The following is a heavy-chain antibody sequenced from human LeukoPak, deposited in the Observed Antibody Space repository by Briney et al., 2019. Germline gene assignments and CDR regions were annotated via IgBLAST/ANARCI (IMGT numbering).Heavy chain of an antibody. V-gene: IGHV4-39*01. CDR3: ARHGKGVTMTGVRYYYYYYMDV. CDR2: INHSGAT. CDR1: CGSISSSSFY. D-gene: IGHD3-22*01. J-gene: IGHJ6*03. Sequence: PSETLFPTCRVSCGSISSSSFYLGWVRPPPRKGLGWVGGINHSGATNYNPSLKSRVTISVDTSKNQFSLKLSSVTAADTAVYYCARHGKGVTMTGVRYYYYYYMDVWGKGTTVTISS.